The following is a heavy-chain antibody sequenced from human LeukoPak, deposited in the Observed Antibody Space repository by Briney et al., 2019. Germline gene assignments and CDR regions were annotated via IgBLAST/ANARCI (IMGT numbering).Heavy chain of an antibody. CDR1: GFTFSSYA. CDR2: ISGSGGST. D-gene: IGHD4-17*01. CDR3: APRPTVTIDY. V-gene: IGHV3-23*01. Sequence: GGPLRLSCAASGFTFSSYAMTWVRQAPGKGLEWVSTISGSGGSTNYADSVKGRFTISRDNSQNTLYLQMNSLRAEDTAVYYCAPRPTVTIDYWGQGTLVTVSS. J-gene: IGHJ4*02.